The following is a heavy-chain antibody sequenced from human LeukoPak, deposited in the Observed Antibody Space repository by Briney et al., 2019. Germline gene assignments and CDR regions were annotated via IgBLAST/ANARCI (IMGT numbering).Heavy chain of an antibody. V-gene: IGHV4-4*02. CDR3: ASLPYYDSSGDDAFDI. D-gene: IGHD3-22*01. J-gene: IGHJ3*02. CDR2: IYHSGST. Sequence: SGTLSLTCAVSGGSISSSNWWSWVRQPPGKGLEWIGEIYHSGSTNYNPSLKSRVTISVDKSKNQFSLKLSSVTAADTAVYYCASLPYYDSSGDDAFDIWGQGTMVTVSS. CDR1: GGSISSSNW.